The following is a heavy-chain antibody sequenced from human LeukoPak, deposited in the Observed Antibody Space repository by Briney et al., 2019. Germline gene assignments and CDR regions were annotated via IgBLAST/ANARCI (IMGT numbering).Heavy chain of an antibody. CDR1: GGSISSYY. J-gene: IGHJ3*02. Sequence: SETLSLTCTVSGGSISSYYWSWIRQPPGKGLEWIGYIYYSGSTNYNPSLKSRVTISVDTSKNQFSLKLSSVTAADTAVYYCARDGEYQPLGADAFDIWGQGTMVTVSS. CDR2: IYYSGST. V-gene: IGHV4-59*01. CDR3: ARDGEYQPLGADAFDI. D-gene: IGHD2-2*01.